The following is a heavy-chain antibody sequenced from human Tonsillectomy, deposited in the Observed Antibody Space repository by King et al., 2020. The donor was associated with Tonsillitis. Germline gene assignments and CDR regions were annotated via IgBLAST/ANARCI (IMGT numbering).Heavy chain of an antibody. J-gene: IGHJ4*02. CDR2: ISDNSQTI. D-gene: IGHD2-15*01. CDR1: GFTFSSYS. V-gene: IGHV3-48*01. Sequence: VQLVESGGDLVQPGGSLRLSCAASGFTFSSYSMNWVRQAPGKGLEWVSYISDNSQTIYYTDSVKGRFTISRDNAKNSLYLQMNNLRVEDTAVHYCARGDLVAASRFDYWGQGILVTVSS. CDR3: ARGDLVAASRFDY.